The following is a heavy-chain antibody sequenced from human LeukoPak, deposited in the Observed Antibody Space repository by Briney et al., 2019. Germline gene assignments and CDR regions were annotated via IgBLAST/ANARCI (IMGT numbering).Heavy chain of an antibody. CDR1: GFTFSSYS. CDR2: ISSSSSTI. Sequence: PGGSLRLSCAASGFTFSSYSMNWVRQAPGKGLEWVSYISSSSSTIYYADSVKGRFTISRDNAKNSLYLQMNSLRAEDTAVYYCARGNYYDSSGYSDYWGQGTLVIVSS. V-gene: IGHV3-48*01. CDR3: ARGNYYDSSGYSDY. D-gene: IGHD3-22*01. J-gene: IGHJ4*02.